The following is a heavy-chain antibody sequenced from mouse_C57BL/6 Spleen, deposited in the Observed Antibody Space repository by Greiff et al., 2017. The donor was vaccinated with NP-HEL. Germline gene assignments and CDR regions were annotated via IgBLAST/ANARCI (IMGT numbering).Heavy chain of an antibody. CDR3: ARSWDDGYYGAY. V-gene: IGHV1-81*01. Sequence: QVQLQQSGAELARPGASVKLSCKASGYTFTSYGISWVKQRTGQGLEWIGEIYPRSGNTYYNEKFKGKATLTADKSSSTAYMELRSLTSEDSAVYFYARSWDDGYYGAYWGQGTLVTVSA. D-gene: IGHD2-3*01. J-gene: IGHJ3*01. CDR1: GYTFTSYG. CDR2: IYPRSGNT.